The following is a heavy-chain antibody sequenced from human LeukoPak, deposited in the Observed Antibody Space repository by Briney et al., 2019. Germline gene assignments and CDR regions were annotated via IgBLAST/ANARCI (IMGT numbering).Heavy chain of an antibody. CDR1: GFTLRSYG. V-gene: IGHV3-33*01. J-gene: IGHJ4*02. Sequence: GGSLRLSCAASGFTLRSYGMHWVRQAPGEGLEWVAVIWHDGSVLDYSESVKGRFTVSRDNRKNTLYLQMDSLRVEDAAVYYCARDRGQDDPIDIWGQGTLVTVSS. D-gene: IGHD3-10*01. CDR2: IWHDGSVL. CDR3: ARDRGQDDPIDI.